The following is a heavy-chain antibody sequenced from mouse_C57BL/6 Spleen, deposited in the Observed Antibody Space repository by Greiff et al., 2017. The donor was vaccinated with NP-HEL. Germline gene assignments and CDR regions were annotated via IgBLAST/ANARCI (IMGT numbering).Heavy chain of an antibody. V-gene: IGHV1-50*01. D-gene: IGHD1-1*01. CDR2: IDPSDSYT. Sequence: QVQLQQPGAELVKPGASVKLSCKASGYTFTSYWMQWVKQRPGQGLEWIGEIDPSDSYTNYNQKFKGKATLTVDTSSSTAYMQLSSLTSEDFTVYYCARFPYYGSSPYYFDYWGQGTTLTVSS. CDR3: ARFPYYGSSPYYFDY. J-gene: IGHJ2*01. CDR1: GYTFTSYW.